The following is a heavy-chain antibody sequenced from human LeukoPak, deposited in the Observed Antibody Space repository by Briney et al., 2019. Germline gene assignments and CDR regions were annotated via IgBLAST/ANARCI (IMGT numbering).Heavy chain of an antibody. D-gene: IGHD3-16*02. CDR3: ARVSMITFGGVIASSVDYYYYYMDV. CDR2: IKQDGSEQ. CDR1: GFTFSSYW. V-gene: IGHV3-7*01. J-gene: IGHJ6*03. Sequence: GGSLRLSCAASGFTFSSYWMSWVRQAPGKGLEWVANIKQDGSEQYYVDSVKGRFTISRDNAKNSLYLQMNSLRAEDTAVYYCARVSMITFGGVIASSVDYYYYYMDVWGKGTTVTVSS.